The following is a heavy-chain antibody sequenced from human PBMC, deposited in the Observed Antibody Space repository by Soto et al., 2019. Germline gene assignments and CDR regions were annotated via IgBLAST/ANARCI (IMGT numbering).Heavy chain of an antibody. J-gene: IGHJ6*02. Sequence: PRLSCAASGFTFSSYSMNWVRQAPGKGLEWVSYISSSSSTIYYADSVKGRFTISRDNAKNSLYLQMNSLRDEDTAVYYCARGGSPLYYYYGMDVWGQGTTVTVSS. CDR2: ISSSSSTI. D-gene: IGHD3-16*01. V-gene: IGHV3-48*02. CDR3: ARGGSPLYYYYGMDV. CDR1: GFTFSSYS.